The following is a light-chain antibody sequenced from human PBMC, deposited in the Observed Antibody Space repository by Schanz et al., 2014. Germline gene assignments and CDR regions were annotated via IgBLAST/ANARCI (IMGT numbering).Light chain of an antibody. V-gene: IGLV2-14*01. CDR1: SSDVGSSKY. J-gene: IGLJ1*01. Sequence: QSALTQPASVSASLGQSITISCTGSSSDVGSSKYVSWYQQFPGKAPKPLIYEGSKRPSGVSNRFSGSKSGTSATLAITGLQTGDEADYFCGTWDSGLNTLFVFGSGTKLTVL. CDR2: EGS. CDR3: GTWDSGLNTLFV.